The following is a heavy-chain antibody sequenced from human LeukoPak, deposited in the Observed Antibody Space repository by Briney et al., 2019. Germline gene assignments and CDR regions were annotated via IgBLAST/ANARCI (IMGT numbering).Heavy chain of an antibody. CDR3: AKRGVVIRVILVGFHKEAYYFDS. CDR2: ISGSGGGT. D-gene: IGHD3-22*01. V-gene: IGHV3-23*01. Sequence: PGGSLRLSCAVSGISLSNYGMSWVRQAPGKGLEWVAGISGSGGGTNYADSVMGRFTISRDNPKNTLYLQMNRLRAEDTAVYFCAKRGVVIRVILVGFHKEAYYFDSWGQGALVTVSS. CDR1: GISLSNYG. J-gene: IGHJ4*02.